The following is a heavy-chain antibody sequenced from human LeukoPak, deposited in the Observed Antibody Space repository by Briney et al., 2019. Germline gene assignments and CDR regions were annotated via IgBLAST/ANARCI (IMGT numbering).Heavy chain of an antibody. Sequence: RGSLRLSSAPSGFTFTSYTMSWVRQAPGRGLEWVSAISGSGGSTYYADSVKGRSTISRDNSKNTLYLQMNSLRAEDTAVYYGAKDHRIVVVVAANGYFFDYGGQGTLLSVPS. CDR3: AKDHRIVVVVAANGYFFDY. CDR1: GFTFTSYT. V-gene: IGHV3-23*01. D-gene: IGHD2-15*01. CDR2: ISGSGGST. J-gene: IGHJ4*02.